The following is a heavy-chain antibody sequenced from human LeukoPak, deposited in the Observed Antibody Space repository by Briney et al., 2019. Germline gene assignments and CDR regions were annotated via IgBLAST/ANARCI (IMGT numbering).Heavy chain of an antibody. V-gene: IGHV4-59*01. CDR1: GGSISSYY. CDR2: IYYSGST. CDR3: ARDPIVVVTLGYAFDI. Sequence: KSSETLSLTCTVSGGSISSYYWSWIRQPPGKGLEWIGYIYYSGSTNYNSSFKSRVTISIDTSKNQFSLRLSSVTAADTAVYYCARDPIVVVTLGYAFDIWGQGTMVTVSS. J-gene: IGHJ3*02. D-gene: IGHD3-22*01.